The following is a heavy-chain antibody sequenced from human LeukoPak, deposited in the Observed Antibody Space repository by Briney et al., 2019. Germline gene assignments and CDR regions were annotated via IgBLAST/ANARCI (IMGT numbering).Heavy chain of an antibody. J-gene: IGHJ3*02. V-gene: IGHV3-74*01. CDR2: IKSDGIST. CDR3: TRGSGGAFDI. CDR1: GFTFSIYW. Sequence: PGGSLRLSCAASGFTFSIYWMYWVRQALGKGLEWVARIKSDGISTNYADSVKGRFIISRDNAKNTLDLQMNSLRAEDTAIYYCTRGSGGAFDIWGQGTTVTVSS. D-gene: IGHD3-10*01.